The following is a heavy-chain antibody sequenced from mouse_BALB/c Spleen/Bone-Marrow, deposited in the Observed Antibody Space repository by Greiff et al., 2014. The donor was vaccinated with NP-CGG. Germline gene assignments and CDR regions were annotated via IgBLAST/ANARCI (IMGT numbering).Heavy chain of an antibody. D-gene: IGHD1-1*01. V-gene: IGHV14-3*02. Sequence: EVQLVESGAELVKPRASVKLSCTASGFNIKDTYMHWVKQRPEQGLEWIGRIDPANGNTKYDPKFQGKATITADTSSNTAYLQLSSLTSEDTAVYYCASYYYGSSLFAYWGQGTLVTVSA. CDR2: IDPANGNT. J-gene: IGHJ3*01. CDR3: ASYYYGSSLFAY. CDR1: GFNIKDTY.